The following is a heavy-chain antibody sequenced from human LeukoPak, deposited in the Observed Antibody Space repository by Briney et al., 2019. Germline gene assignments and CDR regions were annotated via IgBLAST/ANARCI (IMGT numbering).Heavy chain of an antibody. V-gene: IGHV3-9*03. Sequence: GGSLRLSCAASGFTFDDYAMHWVRHAPGKGLEWVSGISWNSGSIGYADSVRGRFAVPRDNAKNVLYLQMNSPRAEDMALYYCAKDSEGYSYGYFDYWGQGTLVIVSS. D-gene: IGHD5-18*01. J-gene: IGHJ4*02. CDR2: ISWNSGSI. CDR3: AKDSEGYSYGYFDY. CDR1: GFTFDDYA.